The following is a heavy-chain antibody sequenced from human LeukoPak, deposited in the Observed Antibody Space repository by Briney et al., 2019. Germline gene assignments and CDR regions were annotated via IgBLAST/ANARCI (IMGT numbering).Heavy chain of an antibody. CDR2: INPNSGGT. V-gene: IGHV1-2*02. D-gene: IGHD6-19*01. CDR3: ARVPWYSSGWYTDY. J-gene: IGHJ4*02. CDR1: GYTFTGYY. Sequence: ASVKVSCKASGYTFTGYYMHWVRQAPGQGLEWMGWINPNSGGTNYAQKFQGRVTMTRDTSISTAYMELSRLRSDDTAVYYCARVPWYSSGWYTDYWGQGTLVTVSS.